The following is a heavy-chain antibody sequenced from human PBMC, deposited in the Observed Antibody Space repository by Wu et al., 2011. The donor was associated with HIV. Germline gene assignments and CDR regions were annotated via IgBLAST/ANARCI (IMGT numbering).Heavy chain of an antibody. Sequence: QVQLVQSGAEVKKPGSSVKVSCKASGGSFSSYALSWVRQAPGQGLEWMGGIMPIFGTASYAQKFQGRVTITADEFTNTAYMELSSLRSEDTAVYYCARSGVSAEYYFYYMNVWGKGTTVTVS. D-gene: IGHD2-2*01. CDR2: IMPIFGTA. CDR3: ARSGVSAEYYFYYMNV. V-gene: IGHV1-69*12. CDR1: GGSFSSYA. J-gene: IGHJ6*03.